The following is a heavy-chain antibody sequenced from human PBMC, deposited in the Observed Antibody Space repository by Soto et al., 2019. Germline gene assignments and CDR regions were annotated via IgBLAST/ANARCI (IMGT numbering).Heavy chain of an antibody. CDR3: AKDPLSGGYDLDFDY. D-gene: IGHD5-12*01. CDR2: ISGSGGST. V-gene: IGHV3-23*01. Sequence: RLSCAASGFTFSSYAMSWVRQAPGKGLEWVSAISGSGGSTYYADSVKGRFTISRDNSKNTLYLQMNSLRAEDTAVYYCAKDPLSGGYDLDFDYWGQGTLVTVSS. CDR1: GFTFSSYA. J-gene: IGHJ4*02.